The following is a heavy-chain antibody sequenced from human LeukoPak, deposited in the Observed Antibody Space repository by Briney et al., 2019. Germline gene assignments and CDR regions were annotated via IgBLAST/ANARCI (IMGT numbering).Heavy chain of an antibody. CDR1: GGSISSSRYY. Sequence: KPSETLSLTCTVPGGSISSSRYYWGWIRQPPGKGLEWIGSIYYSGSTYYNPSLKSRVTISVDTSKNQFSLRLSSVTAADTAVYYCASSLMYYDSSGASFTGAFDIWGQGTMVTVSS. V-gene: IGHV4-39*01. CDR3: ASSLMYYDSSGASFTGAFDI. J-gene: IGHJ3*02. CDR2: IYYSGST. D-gene: IGHD3-22*01.